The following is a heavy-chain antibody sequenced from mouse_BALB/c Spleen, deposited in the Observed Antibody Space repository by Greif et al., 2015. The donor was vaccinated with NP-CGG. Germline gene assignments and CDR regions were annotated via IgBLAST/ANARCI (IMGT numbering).Heavy chain of an antibody. J-gene: IGHJ3*01. D-gene: IGHD1-1*01. CDR2: IDPANGYT. Sequence: VQLQQSGAELVKPGASVKLSCTASGFNIKDTLMHWVKQRPEQGLEWIGRIDPANGYTKYDSKFQGKATITADTSSNTAYLQLSSLTSEDTAVYYCAPYYYGRSYFAHWGQGTLVTVSA. CDR1: GFNIKDTL. CDR3: APYYYGRSYFAH. V-gene: IGHV14-3*02.